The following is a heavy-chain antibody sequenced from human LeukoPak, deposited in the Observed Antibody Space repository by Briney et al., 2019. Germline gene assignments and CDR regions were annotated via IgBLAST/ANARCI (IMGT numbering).Heavy chain of an antibody. D-gene: IGHD1-26*01. CDR3: ARDGGTYPNFLLDS. V-gene: IGHV3-33*01. CDR1: GFTFSSYG. Sequence: PGGSLRLSCAASGFTFSSYGMHWVRQAPGKGLEWVAVIWYDGSKKYYADSVKGRFIISRDDSKNTLYLQMNSLRAEDTAVYYCARDGGTYPNFLLDSWGQETLVTVSS. J-gene: IGHJ4*02. CDR2: IWYDGSKK.